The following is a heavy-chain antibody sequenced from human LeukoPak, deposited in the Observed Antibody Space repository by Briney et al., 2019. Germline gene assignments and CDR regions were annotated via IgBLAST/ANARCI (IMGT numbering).Heavy chain of an antibody. D-gene: IGHD4-11*01. V-gene: IGHV1-2*06. CDR2: INPSSGDT. CDR1: GYTFTDYN. Sequence: ASVKVSCKPSGYTFTDYNLHWVRQAPGQGLEWMGRINPSSGDTNYAQKFQGRVTMTRDTSINTAYMELSRLKSDDTAVYYCARKNSNYYFDYWGQGTLVTVSS. J-gene: IGHJ4*02. CDR3: ARKNSNYYFDY.